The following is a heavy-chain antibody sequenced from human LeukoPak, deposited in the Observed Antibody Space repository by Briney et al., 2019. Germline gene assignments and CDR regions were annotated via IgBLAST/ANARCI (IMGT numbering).Heavy chain of an antibody. D-gene: IGHD3-22*01. CDR1: GGSISSDY. Sequence: SETLSLTCTVSGGSISSDYWSWIRQPPGKGLEWIGYIYYSGSTNYNPSLKSRVTISVDTSKNQFSLKLSSVTAADTAVYYCARHPTYYYDSSGYFDYWGQGTLVTVSS. CDR2: IYYSGST. CDR3: ARHPTYYYDSSGYFDY. J-gene: IGHJ4*02. V-gene: IGHV4-59*08.